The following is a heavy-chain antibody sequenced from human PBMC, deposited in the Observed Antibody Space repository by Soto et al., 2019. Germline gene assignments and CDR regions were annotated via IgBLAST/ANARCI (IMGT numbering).Heavy chain of an antibody. V-gene: IGHV3-23*01. CDR1: GFTFSSYA. CDR2: ISGSGGST. CDR3: AKVLRSSSWYEGGGMDV. D-gene: IGHD6-13*01. J-gene: IGHJ6*02. Sequence: EVQLLESGGGLVQPGGSLGLSCAASGFTFSSYAMSWVRQAPGKGLEWVSAISGSGGSTYYADSVKGRFTISRDNSKNTLYLQMNSLRAEDTAVYYCAKVLRSSSWYEGGGMDVWGQGTTVTVSS.